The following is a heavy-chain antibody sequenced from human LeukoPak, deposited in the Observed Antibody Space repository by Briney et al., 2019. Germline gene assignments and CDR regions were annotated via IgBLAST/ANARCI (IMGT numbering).Heavy chain of an antibody. V-gene: IGHV3-74*01. CDR3: ARMIFATFDDAFDI. J-gene: IGHJ3*02. Sequence: SVSLSCAACVFTYSSYWMHWVGQAPGRGGVWVSLSNCYGCSTNYADSVKGRFTISRDNAKNTLYLQMNSLRAEDTAVYYCARMIFATFDDAFDIWGQGTLVTVSS. D-gene: IGHD3/OR15-3a*01. CDR1: VFTYSSYW. CDR2: SNCYGCST.